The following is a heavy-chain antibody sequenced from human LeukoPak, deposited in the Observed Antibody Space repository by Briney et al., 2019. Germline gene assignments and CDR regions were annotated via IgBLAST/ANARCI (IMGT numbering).Heavy chain of an antibody. V-gene: IGHV3-21*01. Sequence: GGSLRLSCAASGFTFSSYSMNWVRQAPGKGLEWVSSISSSSSYIYYADSVKGRFTISRDNAKNSLYLQMNSLRAGDTAVYYCARDRSSSWSGGAFDIWGQGTMVTVSS. CDR2: ISSSSSYI. D-gene: IGHD6-13*01. J-gene: IGHJ3*02. CDR3: ARDRSSSWSGGAFDI. CDR1: GFTFSSYS.